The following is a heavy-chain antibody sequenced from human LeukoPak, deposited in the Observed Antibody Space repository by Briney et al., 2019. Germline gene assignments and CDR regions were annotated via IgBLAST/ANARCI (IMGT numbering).Heavy chain of an antibody. J-gene: IGHJ4*02. CDR2: ISGSGDNT. V-gene: IGHV3-23*01. CDR3: AKTRGYCSGGTCYCDY. Sequence: GGSLRLSCAASGFTFSNYAMSWVRQAQGKGLEWVSAISGSGDNTYYADSVKGRFALSRDNSKNTVYLQMNSLRADNTAVYYCAKTRGYCSGGTCYCDYWGQRTLVTVSS. D-gene: IGHD2-15*01. CDR1: GFTFSNYA.